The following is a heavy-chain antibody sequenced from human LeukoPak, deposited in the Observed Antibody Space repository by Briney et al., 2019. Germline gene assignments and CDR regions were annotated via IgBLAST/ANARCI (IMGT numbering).Heavy chain of an antibody. CDR2: IRYDGSNK. D-gene: IGHD2-2*01. V-gene: IGHV3-30*02. CDR3: AKGAKISAAPYYFDY. Sequence: GGSLRLSCAASGFTFSSYGMHWVRQAPGKGLEWVAFIRYDGSNKYYADSVKGRFTISRDNSKNTLYLQMNSLRAEDTAVYYCAKGAKISAAPYYFDYWGQGTLVTVSS. J-gene: IGHJ4*02. CDR1: GFTFSSYG.